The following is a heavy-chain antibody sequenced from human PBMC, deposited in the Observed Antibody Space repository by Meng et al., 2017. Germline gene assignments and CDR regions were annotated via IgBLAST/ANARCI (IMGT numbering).Heavy chain of an antibody. CDR1: GDTLNTYN. CDR2: INPSDNSA. D-gene: IGHD7-27*01. Sequence: QVEVVQSGAEVKKAGASVKVSCKASGDTLNTYNMHWVRQAPGQGLEWMGIINPSDNSAAYAQGFQGRLTMTRDTCTSTLYMELTSLQFEDTAIYYCATDNWGPHYWGQGTLVTVSS. CDR3: ATDNWGPHY. J-gene: IGHJ4*02. V-gene: IGHV1-46*02.